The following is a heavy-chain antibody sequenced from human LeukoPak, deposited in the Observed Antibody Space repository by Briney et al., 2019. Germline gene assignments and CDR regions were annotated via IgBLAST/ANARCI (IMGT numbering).Heavy chain of an antibody. CDR1: GYTFSSYA. J-gene: IGHJ4*02. D-gene: IGHD6-13*01. CDR2: ISGSGGST. Sequence: GGSLRLSCAASGYTFSSYAMSWVRQAPGKGLQWVSAISGSGGSTYYADSVKGRFTISRDNSKNTLYLQMNSLRAEDTAVYYCAKGFKQQLALFDYWGQGTLVTVSS. V-gene: IGHV3-23*01. CDR3: AKGFKQQLALFDY.